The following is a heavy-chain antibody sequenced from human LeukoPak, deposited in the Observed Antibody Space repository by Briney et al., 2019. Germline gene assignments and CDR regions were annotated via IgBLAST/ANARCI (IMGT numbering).Heavy chain of an antibody. V-gene: IGHV4-59*08. CDR1: GDSISSYY. Sequence: SETLSLTCTVSGDSISSYYWSWIRQPPGKGLEWIGYIFYSGDTNYNPSLKSRVTISVDTSKTQFSLKLSSVTAADTAVYYCASSDSSLDAFDIWGQGTMVTVSS. CDR3: ASSDSSLDAFDI. J-gene: IGHJ3*02. CDR2: IFYSGDT. D-gene: IGHD3-22*01.